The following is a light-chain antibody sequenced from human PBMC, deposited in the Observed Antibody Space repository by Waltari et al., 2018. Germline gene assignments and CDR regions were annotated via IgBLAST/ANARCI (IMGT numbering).Light chain of an antibody. CDR3: QQYNSWLT. V-gene: IGKV3-15*01. CDR2: RTS. CDR1: QSVSTN. J-gene: IGKJ4*01. Sequence: EIVMTQSPATLSVSPGERATLSCRASQSVSTNLAWYQQKAGQAPRLRIYRTSTRATGVPDRFRGSGSETEFTLTISSLQSEDFAVYYCQQYNSWLTFGGGTKVEIE.